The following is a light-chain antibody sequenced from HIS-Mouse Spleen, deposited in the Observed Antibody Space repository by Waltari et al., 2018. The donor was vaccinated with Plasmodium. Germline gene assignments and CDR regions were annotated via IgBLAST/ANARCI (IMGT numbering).Light chain of an antibody. CDR3: CSYAGSYTYV. CDR1: SRAVHDHNY. CDR2: EFS. V-gene: IGLV2-11*01. J-gene: IGLJ1*01. Sequence: QSALTLPRPASGSPGLSVPISCTGTSRAVHDHNYASWYHKHPGKAPKLMIYEFSKRPSGVPDRVSVSKSGNTASLTISGLQAEDEADYYCCSYAGSYTYVFGTGTKVTVL.